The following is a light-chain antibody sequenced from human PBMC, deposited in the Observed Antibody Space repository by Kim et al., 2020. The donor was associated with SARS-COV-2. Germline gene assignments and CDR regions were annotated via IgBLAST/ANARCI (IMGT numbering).Light chain of an antibody. J-gene: IGKJ2*01. V-gene: IGKV4-1*01. CDR2: WAS. CDR1: QSVLSSSNNKDC. CDR3: QQYYGSPYT. Sequence: DIVMTQSPDSLAVSLGERATINCKSSQSVLSSSNNKDCLAWFQQKPGQPPKLLIYWASTRGSGVPDRFSGSGSGTDFTLTISSLQAEDVAVYYCQQYYGSPYTFGQGTKLE.